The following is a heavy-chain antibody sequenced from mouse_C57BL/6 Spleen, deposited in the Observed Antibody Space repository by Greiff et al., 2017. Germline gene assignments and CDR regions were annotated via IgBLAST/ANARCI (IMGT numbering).Heavy chain of an antibody. CDR3: ARNTIASGGCAY. CDR2: IWSGGST. CDR1: GFSLTSYG. D-gene: IGHD2-12*01. V-gene: IGHV2-2*01. J-gene: IGHJ3*01. Sequence: VQRVESGPGLVQPSQSLSITCTVSGFSLTSYGVHWVRQSPGKGLEWLGVIWSGGSTDYNAAFISRLSISKDNSKSQVFFKMNSLQADDTAIYYCARNTIASGGCAYWGQGTLVTVSA.